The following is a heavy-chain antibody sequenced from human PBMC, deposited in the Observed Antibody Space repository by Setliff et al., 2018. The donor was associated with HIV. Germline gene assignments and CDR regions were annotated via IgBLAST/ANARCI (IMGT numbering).Heavy chain of an antibody. V-gene: IGHV3-30-3*01. CDR1: GFTFSSYA. CDR3: ARARGYFDSFDP. J-gene: IGHJ5*02. Sequence: GGSLRLSCAASGFTFSSYAMHWVRQAPGKGLEWVAVISYDGSNKYYADSVKGRFTISRDNSKNTLYLQMNSLRAEDTAVYYCARARGYFDSFDPWGQGTLVTVSS. CDR2: ISYDGSNK. D-gene: IGHD3-9*01.